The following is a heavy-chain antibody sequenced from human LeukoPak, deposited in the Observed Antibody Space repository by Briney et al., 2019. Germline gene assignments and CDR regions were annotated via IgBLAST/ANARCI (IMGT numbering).Heavy chain of an antibody. D-gene: IGHD2-2*02. CDR2: VSTYNGDA. Sequence: ASGKVSCKAAGYTVTHFGFIWVRQAPGQGLEWRGGVSTYNGDADYAKKFQDRSTITTESSTQTTFMELRNLRSDDPAVYYCARAESMALYFLYWGQGTLVSVSS. CDR3: ARAESMALYFLY. J-gene: IGHJ4*02. CDR1: GYTVTHFG. V-gene: IGHV1-18*01.